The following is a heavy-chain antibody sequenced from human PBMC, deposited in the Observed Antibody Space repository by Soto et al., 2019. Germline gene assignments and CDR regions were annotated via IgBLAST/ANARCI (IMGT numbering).Heavy chain of an antibody. CDR3: ARGGYCSGGSCYHYYYYGMDV. Sequence: GASVKVSCKASGYTFTSYGISWVRQAPGQGLEWMGWISAYNGNTNYAQKLQGRVTMTTDISTSTAYMELRSLRSDDTAVYYCARGGYCSGGSCYHYYYYGMDVWGQGTTVTVSS. CDR1: GYTFTSYG. CDR2: ISAYNGNT. V-gene: IGHV1-18*01. J-gene: IGHJ6*02. D-gene: IGHD2-15*01.